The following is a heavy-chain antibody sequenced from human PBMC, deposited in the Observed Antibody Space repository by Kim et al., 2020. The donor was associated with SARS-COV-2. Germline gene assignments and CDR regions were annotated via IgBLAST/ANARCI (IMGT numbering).Heavy chain of an antibody. CDR2: ISYDGSNT. CDR3: ARGRFYASEY. J-gene: IGHJ4*02. CDR1: GFSFSNSG. D-gene: IGHD2-2*01. Sequence: GGSLRLSCAGSGFSFSNSGMHWVRQAPGKGLEWVARISYDGSNTYYADYVKVRFTISRDTSKSTLYLQINRLSAEDPAISYCARGRFYASEYWGRGTLVT. V-gene: IGHV3-33*05.